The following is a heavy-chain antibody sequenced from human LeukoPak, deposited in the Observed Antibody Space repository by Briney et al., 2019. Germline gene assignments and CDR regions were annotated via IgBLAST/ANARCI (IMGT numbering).Heavy chain of an antibody. CDR3: ATKYRSYSSGWPGNY. J-gene: IGHJ4*02. Sequence: ASVKVSCKVSGYTLTELSMHWVRQAPGKGLEWTGGFDPEDGETIYAQKFQGRVTMTEDTSTDTAYMELSSLRSEDTAVYYCATKYRSYSSGWPGNYWGQGTLVTVSS. D-gene: IGHD6-19*01. V-gene: IGHV1-24*01. CDR2: FDPEDGET. CDR1: GYTLTELS.